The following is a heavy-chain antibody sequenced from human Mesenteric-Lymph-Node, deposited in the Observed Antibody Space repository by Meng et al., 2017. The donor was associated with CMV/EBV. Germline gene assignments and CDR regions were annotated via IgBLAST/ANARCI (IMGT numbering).Heavy chain of an antibody. J-gene: IGHJ4*02. CDR1: GGSISSYY. CDR3: ARADCSSTSCSFDY. Sequence: SETLSLTCTVSGGSISSYYWSWIRQTPGKGLEWVGYMYDSAFTKYNPSLKSRVTISADTSKNQVSLILTSVTAADTAVYYCARADCSSTSCSFDYWGQGTLVTVSS. V-gene: IGHV4-59*01. CDR2: MYDSAFT. D-gene: IGHD2-2*01.